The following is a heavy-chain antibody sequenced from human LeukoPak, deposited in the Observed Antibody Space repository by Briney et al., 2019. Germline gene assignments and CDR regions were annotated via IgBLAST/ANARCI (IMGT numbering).Heavy chain of an antibody. CDR1: GDRISSYY. CDR3: AREHYYDSSGYYYAYFDY. Sequence: SETLSLTCTVSGDRISSYYGRWIRQPPGKGLEWIGYIYYSGSTNYNPSLKSRVTISVDTSKNQFSLKLSSVTAADTAVYYCAREHYYDSSGYYYAYFDYWGQGTLVTVSS. V-gene: IGHV4-59*01. J-gene: IGHJ4*02. D-gene: IGHD3-22*01. CDR2: IYYSGST.